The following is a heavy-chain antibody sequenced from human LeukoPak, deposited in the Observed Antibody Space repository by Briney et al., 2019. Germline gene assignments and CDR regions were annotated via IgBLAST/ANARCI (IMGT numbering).Heavy chain of an antibody. CDR1: GGSFGGYY. V-gene: IGHV4-34*01. Sequence: SETLSLTCAVYGGSFGGYYWSWIRQPPGKGLEWIGEINRSGSTNYNPSLKSRVTISVDTSKNKFYLKLSSVTAADTAVYYCERGIPSITMVRGVIIGHHQFDPWGQGTLVTVSS. CDR3: ERGIPSITMVRGVIIGHHQFDP. J-gene: IGHJ5*02. CDR2: INRSGST. D-gene: IGHD3-10*01.